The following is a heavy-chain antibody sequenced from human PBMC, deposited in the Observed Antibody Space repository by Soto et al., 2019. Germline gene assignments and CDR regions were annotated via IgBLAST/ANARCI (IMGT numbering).Heavy chain of an antibody. CDR2: ISGNTGKT. J-gene: IGHJ4*02. V-gene: IGHV1-18*04. CDR1: GYTFSRFS. Sequence: VQLVQSGAEVKKPGASVKVSCKASGYTFSRFSISWVRQAPGQGLEWMGWISGNTGKTHYAQKFQDRVTMTADTSTTTAHMELRSLRSDDTAVYYCARETGVVVIVKGEFEFWGQGTLVTVSS. CDR3: ARETGVVVIVKGEFEF. D-gene: IGHD2-15*01.